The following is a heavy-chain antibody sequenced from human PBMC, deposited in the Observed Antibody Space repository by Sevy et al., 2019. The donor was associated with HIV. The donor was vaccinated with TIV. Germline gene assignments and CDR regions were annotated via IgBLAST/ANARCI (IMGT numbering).Heavy chain of an antibody. V-gene: IGHV3-21*01. D-gene: IGHD6-6*01. J-gene: IGHJ4*02. CDR3: ARDLREYSSSSKYYFDY. Sequence: GGSLRLSCAASGFTFSSYSMNWVRQAPGKGLEWVSSISSSNNYIYYADSLKGRFTISRDNAMNSLYLQMNSLRAEDTAVYYCARDLREYSSSSKYYFDYWGQGILVTVSS. CDR1: GFTFSSYS. CDR2: ISSSNNYI.